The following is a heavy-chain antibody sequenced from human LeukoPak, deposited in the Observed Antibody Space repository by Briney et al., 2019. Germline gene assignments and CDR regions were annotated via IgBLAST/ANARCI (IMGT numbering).Heavy chain of an antibody. CDR3: ARGTYGSGIEGFDY. D-gene: IGHD3-10*01. V-gene: IGHV1-8*03. CDR1: GGTFSNYA. CDR2: MNPNSGNT. Sequence: GASVKVSCKASGGTFSNYAISWVRQATGQGLEWMGWMNPNSGNTGYAQKFQGRVTITRNTSISTAYMELSSLRSEDTAVYYCARGTYGSGIEGFDYWGQGTLVTVSS. J-gene: IGHJ4*02.